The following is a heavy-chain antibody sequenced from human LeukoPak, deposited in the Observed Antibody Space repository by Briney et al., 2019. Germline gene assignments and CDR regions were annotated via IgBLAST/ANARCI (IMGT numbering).Heavy chain of an antibody. V-gene: IGHV3-53*01. CDR3: ARRDAHNGRDY. CDR1: GFTVSNNY. D-gene: IGHD5-24*01. J-gene: IGHJ4*02. CDR2: IYSGGST. Sequence: GGSLRFSCVVSGFTVSNNYMSWVRQAPRKGLEWVSLIYSGGSTYYADSVKGRFTISRDNSRNTLYLQMNSLRAEDTAMYYCARRDAHNGRDYWGQGTLVTVSS.